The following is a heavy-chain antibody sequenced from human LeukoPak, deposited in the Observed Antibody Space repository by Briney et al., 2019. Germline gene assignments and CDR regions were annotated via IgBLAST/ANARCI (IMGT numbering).Heavy chain of an antibody. CDR3: ARDIEAAGLFLDY. CDR1: GFTFSSYW. CDR2: MKYDGSED. V-gene: IGHV3-7*01. D-gene: IGHD6-13*01. Sequence: GGSLRLSCAASGFTFSSYWMRWDRQAPGKGVEGVANMKYDGSEDYYVDSVKGRFTISRDNAKNSLYLQMNSLRAEDTAVYYCARDIEAAGLFLDYWGQGTLVTVSS. J-gene: IGHJ4*02.